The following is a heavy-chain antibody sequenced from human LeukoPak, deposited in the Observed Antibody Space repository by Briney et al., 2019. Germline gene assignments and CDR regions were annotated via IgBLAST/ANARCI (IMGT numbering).Heavy chain of an antibody. CDR2: IYYSGST. D-gene: IGHD5-18*01. V-gene: IGHV4-31*03. J-gene: IGHJ5*02. CDR1: GGSISSGGYY. Sequence: SETLSLTCTVSGGSISSGGYYWSWIRQPPGKGLEWIGYIYYSGSTYYNPSLKSRVTISVDTSKNQFSLKLSSVTAADTAVYYCARVDTAMDNWFDPWGQGTLVTVSS. CDR3: ARVDTAMDNWFDP.